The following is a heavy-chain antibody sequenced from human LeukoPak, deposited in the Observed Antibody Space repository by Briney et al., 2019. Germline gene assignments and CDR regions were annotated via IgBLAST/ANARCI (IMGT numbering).Heavy chain of an antibody. CDR1: GFTFNNYW. CDR2: IKQDGSET. D-gene: IGHD1-26*01. CDR3: ARAHYSGNYGDFDY. V-gene: IGHV3-7*03. Sequence: PGGSLRLSCAASGFTFNNYWMNWVRQAPGKGLEWVANIKQDGSETYYVDSVKGRFTISRDNAKNSVYLQMNSLRAEDTAVYYCARAHYSGNYGDFDYWGQGTLVTVSS. J-gene: IGHJ4*02.